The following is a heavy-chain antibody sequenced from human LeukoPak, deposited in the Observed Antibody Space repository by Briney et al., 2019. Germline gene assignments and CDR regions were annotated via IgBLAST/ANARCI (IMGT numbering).Heavy chain of an antibody. CDR1: GFTFSSYA. J-gene: IGHJ4*02. CDR3: ARVDTAMAVDY. D-gene: IGHD5-18*01. Sequence: GGSLRLSCAASGFTFSSYAMHWVRQAPGKGLEWVAVISYDGSNKYYADSVKGRFTISRDNSKNTLYLQMNSLRAEDTAVYYCARVDTAMAVDYWGQGTLVTVSS. CDR2: ISYDGSNK. V-gene: IGHV3-30-3*01.